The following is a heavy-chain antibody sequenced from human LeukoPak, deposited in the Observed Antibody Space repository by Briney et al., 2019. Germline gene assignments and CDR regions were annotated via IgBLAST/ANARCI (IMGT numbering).Heavy chain of an antibody. V-gene: IGHV3-74*01. D-gene: IGHD2-2*01. CDR3: ARVTASWHPYIDY. J-gene: IGHJ4*02. Sequence: GGSLRLSCAASGFTLRRYWMHWFRQAPGEGLVWVSRINSDGSITTYADSVEGRFTISRDNAKNTLYLQMNSLRVEDTAVYYCARVTASWHPYIDYWGQGTLVTVSS. CDR2: INSDGSIT. CDR1: GFTLRRYW.